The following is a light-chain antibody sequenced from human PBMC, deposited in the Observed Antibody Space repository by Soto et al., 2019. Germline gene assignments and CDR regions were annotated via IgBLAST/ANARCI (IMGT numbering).Light chain of an antibody. Sequence: EIVMAQSPATLSGSPGERATLSCRASQSVSSNLAWYQQKPGQAPRLLIYGASTRATGIPARFSGSGSGTEFTLTISGLQSEDFAVYYCQQYNNWPPLTFGGGTKVDI. CDR1: QSVSSN. CDR3: QQYNNWPPLT. V-gene: IGKV3-15*01. CDR2: GAS. J-gene: IGKJ4*01.